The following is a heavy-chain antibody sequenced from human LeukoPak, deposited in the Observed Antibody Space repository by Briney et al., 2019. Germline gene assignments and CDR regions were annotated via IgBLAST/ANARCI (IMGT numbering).Heavy chain of an antibody. CDR2: IYSGGST. Sequence: GGSLRLSCAASGFTVSSNYMSWVRQAPGKGLEWVSVIYSGGSTYYADSVKGRFTIPRDNSKNTLYLQMNSLRAEDTAVYYCAREGRDGYNKWYWGQGTLVTVSS. D-gene: IGHD5-24*01. V-gene: IGHV3-66*01. J-gene: IGHJ4*02. CDR1: GFTVSSNY. CDR3: AREGRDGYNKWY.